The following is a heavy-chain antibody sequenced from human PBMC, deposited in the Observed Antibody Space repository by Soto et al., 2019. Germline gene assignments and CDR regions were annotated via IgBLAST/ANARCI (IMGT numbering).Heavy chain of an antibody. V-gene: IGHV4-59*01. CDR3: ARGHRAMEYYYYYGMDV. J-gene: IGHJ6*02. CDR1: GCSISSSF. Sequence: PSETLSLTCSVSGCSISSSFWSWIRQPPGKELEWIGYISYSGSTTYNPSLKSRITLSVDTSKNQFSLRVASVTAADTAVYYCARGHRAMEYYYYYGMDVWGQGTTVTV. CDR2: ISYSGST. D-gene: IGHD5-18*01.